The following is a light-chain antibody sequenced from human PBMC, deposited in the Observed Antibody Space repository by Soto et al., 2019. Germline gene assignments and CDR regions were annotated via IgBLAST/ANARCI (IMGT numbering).Light chain of an antibody. CDR3: QQFHSYPIT. CDR2: DAS. V-gene: IGKV3-15*01. Sequence: EIVMTQSPAALSVSPGERATLSCRASQSVSDNLAWYQQKPGQALRLIIYDASTRATGVPGRFSGSGSGTDFTLTISSLQPEDFATYYCQQFHSYPITFGQGTRLEIK. J-gene: IGKJ5*01. CDR1: QSVSDN.